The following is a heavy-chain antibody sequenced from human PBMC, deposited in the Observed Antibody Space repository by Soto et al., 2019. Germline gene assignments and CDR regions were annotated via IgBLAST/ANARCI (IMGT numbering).Heavy chain of an antibody. J-gene: IGHJ5*02. CDR2: IYHDGST. D-gene: IGHD6-6*01. Sequence: XETLYITCAVSGGSISSGNWWSCVRQPPGKGLEWIGEIYHDGSTNYNPSLKSRATISVDKSKNQFSLKLSSVTAADTAVYHCAREEVEYSSSSGPGFDPWGQGTLVTVSS. CDR1: GGSISSGNW. V-gene: IGHV4-4*02. CDR3: AREEVEYSSSSGPGFDP.